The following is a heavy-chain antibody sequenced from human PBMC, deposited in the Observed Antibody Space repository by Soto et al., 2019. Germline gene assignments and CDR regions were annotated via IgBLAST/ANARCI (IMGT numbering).Heavy chain of an antibody. CDR3: TYLYYSSDASVDY. Sequence: GGSLRLSCAASGFTFSGSAMHWVRQASGKGLEWVGRIRSKANSYATAYAASVKGSFTISRDDSKNTAYLQMNSLKTEDTAVYYCTYLYYSSDASVDYWGQGTLVTVSS. CDR2: IRSKANSYAT. J-gene: IGHJ4*02. CDR1: GFTFSGSA. V-gene: IGHV3-73*01. D-gene: IGHD4-4*01.